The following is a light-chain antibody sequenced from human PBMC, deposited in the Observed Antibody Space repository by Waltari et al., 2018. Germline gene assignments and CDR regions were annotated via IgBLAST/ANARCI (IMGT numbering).Light chain of an antibody. J-gene: IGKJ5*01. V-gene: IGKV3D-15*01. Sequence: EIVMTQSPPTLSVSPGERATLSCRASHSVSNSLAWYQHRPGRAPRLLIHSASTRAPGSPARFSGSGSETEFTLTISNLQSEDFALYYCQQYNNWPPITFGQGTRLEIK. CDR2: SAS. CDR3: QQYNNWPPIT. CDR1: HSVSNS.